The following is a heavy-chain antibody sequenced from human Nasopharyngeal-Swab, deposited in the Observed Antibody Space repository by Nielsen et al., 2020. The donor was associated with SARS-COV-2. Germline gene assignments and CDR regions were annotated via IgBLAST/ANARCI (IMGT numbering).Heavy chain of an antibody. D-gene: IGHD2-2*01. V-gene: IGHV4-34*01. CDR3: ARGLSGIVPAPILGLGPYYSYYYMDV. CDR2: IKHSGST. J-gene: IGHJ6*03. Sequence: SATLSPTPAVSCGSLSAYSWGWIPPPPGKGLGWSAGIKHSGSTHSKPSLQSRVTLSVDTSMNQFSLELSSVTAADTAVYYCARGLSGIVPAPILGLGPYYSYYYMDVWGKGTTVTVSS. CDR1: CGSLSAYS.